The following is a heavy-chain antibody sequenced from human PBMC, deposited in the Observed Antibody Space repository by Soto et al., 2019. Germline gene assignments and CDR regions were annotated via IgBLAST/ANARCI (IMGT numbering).Heavy chain of an antibody. D-gene: IGHD3-16*02. Sequence: QVQLVESGGGVVQPGRSLRLSCTASGFTFNFYAMHWVRQAPGKGLEWVAVISYDGSDKYYADSVRGRFTISRDNSKNTLNLQRNSLRADDTAVYYCAKGLGELSPESYDYWGQGTLITVSS. CDR2: ISYDGSDK. CDR1: GFTFNFYA. V-gene: IGHV3-30*18. CDR3: AKGLGELSPESYDY. J-gene: IGHJ4*02.